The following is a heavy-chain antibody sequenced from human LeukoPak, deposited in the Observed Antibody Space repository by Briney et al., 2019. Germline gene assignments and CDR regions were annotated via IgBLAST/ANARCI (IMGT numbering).Heavy chain of an antibody. J-gene: IGHJ4*02. Sequence: PGGSLRLSCVVSGFTFSNGWMSWVRQTPGKGLEWVGRIKSKRDGSTTDYAAPVKGRFTISRDGSKSTLYLQMNSLRTEDTAVYYCARIIDFWSGYYDYWGQGTLVTVSS. D-gene: IGHD3-3*01. CDR2: IKSKRDGSTT. CDR1: GFTFSNGW. CDR3: ARIIDFWSGYYDY. V-gene: IGHV3-15*01.